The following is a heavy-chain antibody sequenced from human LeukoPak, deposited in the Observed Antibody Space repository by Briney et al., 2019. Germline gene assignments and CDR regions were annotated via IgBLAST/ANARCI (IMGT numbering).Heavy chain of an antibody. Sequence: PSETLSLTCTVSGGSISSDYWSWIRQPPGKGLEWIGYIYYSGRTNYKSSLKSRVTISVDTSKNQFSLKLSSVTAADTAVYYCARHESRGWLFDYWGQGTLVTVSS. CDR2: IYYSGRT. CDR3: ARHESRGWLFDY. V-gene: IGHV4-59*01. J-gene: IGHJ4*02. D-gene: IGHD6-19*01. CDR1: GGSISSDY.